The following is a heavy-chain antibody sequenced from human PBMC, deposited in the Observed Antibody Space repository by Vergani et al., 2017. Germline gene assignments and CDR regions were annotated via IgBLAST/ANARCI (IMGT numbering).Heavy chain of an antibody. CDR2: ISGHGDRT. D-gene: IGHD2/OR15-2a*01. CDR1: GFTFSNSA. CDR3: AREERSNTSPFVGD. V-gene: IGHV3-23*01. J-gene: IGHJ4*02. Sequence: EVHLLESGGGQVEAGGSLRLSCVASGFTFSNSAMSWVRQTSGKGLEWVSAISGHGDRTYYADSVKGRFTISIDNSKNTVYLQMNSLKAEDRATYYCAREERSNTSPFVGDWGQGTLVTV.